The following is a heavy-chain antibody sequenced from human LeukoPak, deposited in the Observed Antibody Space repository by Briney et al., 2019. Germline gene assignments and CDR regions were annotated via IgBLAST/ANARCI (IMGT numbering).Heavy chain of an antibody. CDR2: IKSKTDGGTT. Sequence: PGGSLRLSCAASEFTFSSYAMSWVRQAPGKGLEWVGRIKSKTDGGTTDYAAPVKGRFTISRDDSKNTLYLQMNSLKTEDTAVYYCTTDDTPPLGVVVVAATNAAFDIWGQGTMVTVSS. CDR1: EFTFSSYA. CDR3: TTDDTPPLGVVVVAATNAAFDI. J-gene: IGHJ3*02. D-gene: IGHD2-15*01. V-gene: IGHV3-15*01.